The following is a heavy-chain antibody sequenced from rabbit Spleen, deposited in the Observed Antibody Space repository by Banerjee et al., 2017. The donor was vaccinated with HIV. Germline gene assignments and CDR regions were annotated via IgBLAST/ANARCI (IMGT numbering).Heavy chain of an antibody. CDR1: GFSFSSNW. CDR2: IYLAGNLNT. J-gene: IGHJ4*01. V-gene: IGHV1S45*01. D-gene: IGHD2-1*01. CDR3: ARGPNYGDVTSDL. Sequence: LEESGGGLVKPGGTLTLTCTVSGFSFSSNWICWVRQAPGKGLEWIACIYLAGNLNTYYASWATGRFTISKTSSSTVDLKMTSLTAADTATYFCARGPNYGDVTSDLWGQGTLVTVS.